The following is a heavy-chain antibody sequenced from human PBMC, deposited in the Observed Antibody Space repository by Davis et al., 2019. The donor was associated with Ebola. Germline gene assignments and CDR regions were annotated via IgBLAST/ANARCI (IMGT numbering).Heavy chain of an antibody. Sequence: GGSLRLSCAASGFIFSSYWMSWVRQAPGKGLEWVSTISGTSTYTYYADSVKGRFTISRDNSKNTLYLQVNSLRAEDTALYYCARLACTSSSCYTGNYYYYYGVDVWGQGTTVTVSS. J-gene: IGHJ6*02. CDR2: ISGTSTYT. CDR3: ARLACTSSSCYTGNYYYYYGVDV. V-gene: IGHV3-23*01. CDR1: GFIFSSYW. D-gene: IGHD2-2*02.